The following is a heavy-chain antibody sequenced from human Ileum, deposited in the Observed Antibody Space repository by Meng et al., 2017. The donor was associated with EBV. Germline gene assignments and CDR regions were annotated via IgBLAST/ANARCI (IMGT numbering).Heavy chain of an antibody. J-gene: IGHJ6*02. CDR2: ISAYNGNT. V-gene: IGHV1-18*01. CDR3: ARGYSSSWYGFGYYYYGMDV. CDR1: GYTFTSYG. D-gene: IGHD6-13*01. Sequence: VPLVAAGAEVKKPGASVKVSCKASGYTFTSYGISWVRQAPGQGLEWMGWISAYNGNTNYAQKLQGRVTMTTDTSTSTAYMELRSLRSDDTAVYYCARGYSSSWYGFGYYYYGMDVWGQGTTVTVSS.